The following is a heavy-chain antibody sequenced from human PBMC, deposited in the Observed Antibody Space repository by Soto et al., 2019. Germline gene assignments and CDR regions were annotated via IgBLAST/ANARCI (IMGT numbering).Heavy chain of an antibody. CDR3: AKRKYCSSTTCFDY. CDR2: MYSGGET. J-gene: IGHJ4*02. V-gene: IGHV3-66*01. CDR1: GFTVSISY. D-gene: IGHD2-2*01. Sequence: WGSLRLSCAASGFTVSISYMSWVRQVPGKGLDWVSIMYSGGETYYAASVKGRFTISRDNSKNTLYLQMSSLRVEDTAVYYCAKRKYCSSTTCFDYWGQGTLVTVSS.